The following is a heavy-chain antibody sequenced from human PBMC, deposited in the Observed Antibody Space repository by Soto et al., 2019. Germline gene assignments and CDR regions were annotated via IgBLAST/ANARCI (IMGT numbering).Heavy chain of an antibody. CDR2: ISGSGSTI. V-gene: IGHV3-48*04. CDR1: GFTFSSYA. D-gene: IGHD6-13*01. CDR3: ARDRGSSWTIKCLDY. J-gene: IGHJ4*02. Sequence: PGGSLRLSCAASGFTFSSYAMSWVRQAPGKGLEWVSYISGSGSTIYYADSVKGRFTISRDNAKNSLYLQMNSLRAEDTAVYYCARDRGSSWTIKCLDYWGQGTLVTVSS.